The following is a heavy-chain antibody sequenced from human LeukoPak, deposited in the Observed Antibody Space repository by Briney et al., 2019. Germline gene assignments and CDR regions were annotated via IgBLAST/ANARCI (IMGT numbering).Heavy chain of an antibody. CDR3: ARRWAAAGGSNWFDP. V-gene: IGHV1-2*02. Sequence: ASVKVSCKASGYTFTGYYMHWVRQAPGQGLEWMGWINPNSGGTNYAQKFQGRVTMTRDTSISTAYTELSRLRSDDTAVYYCARRWAAAGGSNWFDPWGQGTLVTVSS. CDR1: GYTFTGYY. D-gene: IGHD6-13*01. J-gene: IGHJ5*02. CDR2: INPNSGGT.